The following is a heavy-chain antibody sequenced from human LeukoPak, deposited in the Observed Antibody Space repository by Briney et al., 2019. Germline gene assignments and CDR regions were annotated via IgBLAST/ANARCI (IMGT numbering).Heavy chain of an antibody. Sequence: GGSLRLSCAASGFTFSRDSMNWVRQAPGKGLEWVSYINGGGSPIYYADSVKGRFTISRDNAKNSLYLQMNSLRAEDTAVYYCARDYGYYYDSSGYYYFDYWGQGTLVTVSS. CDR2: INGGGSPI. CDR3: ARDYGYYYDSSGYYYFDY. V-gene: IGHV3-48*04. D-gene: IGHD3-22*01. J-gene: IGHJ4*02. CDR1: GFTFSRDS.